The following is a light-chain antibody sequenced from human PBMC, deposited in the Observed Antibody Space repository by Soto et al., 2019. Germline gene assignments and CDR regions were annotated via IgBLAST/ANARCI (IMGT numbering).Light chain of an antibody. CDR1: QSIGRF. Sequence: IQLTQSPSTLSASVGDRVTLTCRASQSIGRFLAWYQHQPGKAPXXLIYDAYTLESGVPSRFSGTGSGTEFTFSITSLQPEDFGTYYCQQCYMGWTFGQGTKVDI. CDR2: DAY. CDR3: QQCYMGWT. J-gene: IGKJ1*01. V-gene: IGKV1-5*01.